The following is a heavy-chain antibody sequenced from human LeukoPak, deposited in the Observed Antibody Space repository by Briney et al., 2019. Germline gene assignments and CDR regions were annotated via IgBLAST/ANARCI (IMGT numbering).Heavy chain of an antibody. CDR2: ISACNGNT. D-gene: IGHD3-22*01. J-gene: IGHJ5*02. V-gene: IGHV1-18*01. CDR3: ARGLGYYYDSSGYYRS. Sequence: GASVKVSCKASGYTFTSYGISWVRQAPGQGLEWMGWISACNGNTNYAQKLQGRVTMTTDTSTSTAYMELRSLRSDDTAVYYCARGLGYYYDSSGYYRSWGQGTLVTVSS. CDR1: GYTFTSYG.